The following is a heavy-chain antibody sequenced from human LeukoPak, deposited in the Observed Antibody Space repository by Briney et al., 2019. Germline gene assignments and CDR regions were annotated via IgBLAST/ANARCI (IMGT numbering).Heavy chain of an antibody. CDR2: ISGSAGSA. CDR1: GITFSSYA. D-gene: IGHD5-18*01. CDR3: AKDLTAMIRYYFDY. J-gene: IGHJ4*02. Sequence: GGSLRLSCAASGITFSSYAMSWVRQPPGKGLEWVSAISGSAGSAYYADSVKGRFSISRDNSKNTLYLQMNSLRAEDTAIYYCAKDLTAMIRYYFDYWGQGTLLTVSS. V-gene: IGHV3-23*01.